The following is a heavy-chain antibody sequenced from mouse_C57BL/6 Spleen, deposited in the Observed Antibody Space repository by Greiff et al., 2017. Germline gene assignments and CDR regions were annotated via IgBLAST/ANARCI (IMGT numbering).Heavy chain of an antibody. Sequence: VQLQQSGPELVKPGASVKISSKASGYAFSSPWMNWVKQRPGKGLAWIGRLSPGDGDTNYNGKFKGKATLTADKSSSTAYMQLSSLTSEDSAVYFCAREESYDHYCDDWGQGTTLTVAS. V-gene: IGHV1-82*01. CDR3: AREESYDHYCDD. CDR2: LSPGDGDT. CDR1: GYAFSSPW. D-gene: IGHD2-3*01. J-gene: IGHJ2*01.